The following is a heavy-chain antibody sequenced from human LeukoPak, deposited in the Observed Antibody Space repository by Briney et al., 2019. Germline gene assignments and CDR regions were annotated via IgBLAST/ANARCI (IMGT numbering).Heavy chain of an antibody. CDR1: GGSISSYY. V-gene: IGHV4-4*09. D-gene: IGHD3-3*01. CDR2: IYTSGST. Sequence: KPSETLSLTCTVSGGSISSYYWSWIRQPPGKGLEWIGYIYTSGSTNYNPSLKSRVTISVDTSKTQFSLKLSSVTAADTAVYYCARGLYYDFWSGYSSNYYYYYMDVWGKGTTVTVSS. J-gene: IGHJ6*03. CDR3: ARGLYYDFWSGYSSNYYYYYMDV.